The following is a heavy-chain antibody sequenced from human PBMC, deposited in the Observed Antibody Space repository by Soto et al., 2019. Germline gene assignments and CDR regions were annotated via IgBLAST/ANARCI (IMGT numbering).Heavy chain of an antibody. V-gene: IGHV4-59*01. CDR1: GGSISSYY. CDR3: ARWAPVVRYYGSGSYYDY. Sequence: QVQLKESGPGLVKPSETLSLTCTVSGGSISSYYWSWIRQPPGKGLEWIGYIYYSGSTNYNPSLKSRLTISVDTSKNQFSLKLSSVTAADTAVYYCARWAPVVRYYGSGSYYDYWGQGTLVTVSS. CDR2: IYYSGST. D-gene: IGHD3-10*01. J-gene: IGHJ4*02.